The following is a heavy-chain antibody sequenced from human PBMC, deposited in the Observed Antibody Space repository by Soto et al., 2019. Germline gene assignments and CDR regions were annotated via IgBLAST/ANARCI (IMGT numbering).Heavy chain of an antibody. Sequence: PGESLKISCKGSGYSFTTNWIGWVRQMPGKGLEWMGIIYPGDSDTKYSPSFQGQVTISADKSISTAYLQWSSLKASDTAMYYCATLRVGFGELLTYWGQGTLVTVSS. V-gene: IGHV5-51*01. CDR1: GYSFTTNW. J-gene: IGHJ4*02. CDR2: IYPGDSDT. D-gene: IGHD3-10*01. CDR3: ATLRVGFGELLTY.